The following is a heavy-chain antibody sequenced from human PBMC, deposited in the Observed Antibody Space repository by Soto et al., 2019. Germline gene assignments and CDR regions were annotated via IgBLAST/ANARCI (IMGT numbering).Heavy chain of an antibody. D-gene: IGHD3-10*01. CDR1: GYTFTSYD. J-gene: IGHJ5*02. V-gene: IGHV1-8*01. CDR2: MNPNSGNT. Sequence: ASVKVSCKASGYTFTSYDINWVRQATGQGLEWMGWMNPNSGNTGYAQKFQGRVTMSADTSASTAYMDLARLKSDDTAVYYCVRAHALGFSNWFDPWGRGTLVTVSS. CDR3: VRAHALGFSNWFDP.